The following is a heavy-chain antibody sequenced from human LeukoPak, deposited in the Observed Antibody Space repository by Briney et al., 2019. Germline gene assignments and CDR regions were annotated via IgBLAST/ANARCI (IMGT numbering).Heavy chain of an antibody. CDR1: GGSFSGYY. D-gene: IGHD6-13*01. J-gene: IGHJ4*02. CDR2: INHSGST. CDR3: AITVSSSWYRHFDY. Sequence: PSETLSLTCAVYGGSFSGYYWSWIRQPPGKGLEWIGEINHSGSTNYNPSLKSRVTISVDTSKNQFSLKLSSVTAADTAVYYCAITVSSSWYRHFDYWGQGTLVTVSS. V-gene: IGHV4-34*01.